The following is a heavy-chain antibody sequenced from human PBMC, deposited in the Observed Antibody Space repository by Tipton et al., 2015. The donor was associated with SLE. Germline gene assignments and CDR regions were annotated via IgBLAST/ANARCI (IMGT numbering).Heavy chain of an antibody. V-gene: IGHV4-31*03. D-gene: IGHD1-26*01. J-gene: IGHJ4*02. CDR1: GGSISSGGYY. CDR3: MRRGRWELSEDF. Sequence: TLSLTCTVSGGSISSGGYYWSWVRQLPGKGLEWIGYIYYSGSTYYNPSLKGRLTISLDTSKNQFSLKLSSVTAADTAVYYCMRRGRWELSEDFWGQGALVTVSS. CDR2: IYYSGST.